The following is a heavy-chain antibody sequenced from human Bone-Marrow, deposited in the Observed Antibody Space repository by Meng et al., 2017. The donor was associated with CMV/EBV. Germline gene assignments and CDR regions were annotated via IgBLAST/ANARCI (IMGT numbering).Heavy chain of an antibody. CDR1: GYTFTGYY. V-gene: IGHV1-2*02. Sequence: ASVKVSCKASGYTFTGYYMHWVRQAPGQGLEWMGWINPNSGGTNYAQKFQGRVTMTRDTSISTAYRELSRLRSDDTAVYYCERDSTRWGNWIDPWGQGPLVTVPS. CDR3: ERDSTRWGNWIDP. CDR2: INPNSGGT. D-gene: IGHD6-13*01. J-gene: IGHJ5*01.